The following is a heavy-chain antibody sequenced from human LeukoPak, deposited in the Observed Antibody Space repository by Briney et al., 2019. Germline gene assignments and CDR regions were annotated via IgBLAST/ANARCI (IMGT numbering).Heavy chain of an antibody. CDR3: ARDPGHTMVRGVISPSDY. Sequence: GGSLRLSCAASGFTFSSYSMNWVRQAPGKGLEWDSSISSSSSYIYYADSVKGRFTISRDNAKNSLYLQMNSLRAEDTAVYYCARDPGHTMVRGVISPSDYWGQGTLVTVSS. D-gene: IGHD3-10*01. CDR2: ISSSSSYI. V-gene: IGHV3-21*01. J-gene: IGHJ4*02. CDR1: GFTFSSYS.